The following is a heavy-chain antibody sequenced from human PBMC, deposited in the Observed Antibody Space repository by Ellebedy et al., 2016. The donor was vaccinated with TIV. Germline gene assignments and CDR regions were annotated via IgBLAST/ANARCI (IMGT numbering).Heavy chain of an antibody. V-gene: IGHV4-39*07. CDR2: ISYSGST. CDR1: GGSISSSSYY. D-gene: IGHD4-17*01. CDR3: ARGSVTVSCRFDP. Sequence: SETLSLTXTVSGGSISSSSYYWGWIRQPPGKGLEWIGNISYSGSTYYNPSLKSRVTISVDTSKNQFSLKLSSVTAADTAVYYCARGSVTVSCRFDPWGQGTLVTVSS. J-gene: IGHJ5*02.